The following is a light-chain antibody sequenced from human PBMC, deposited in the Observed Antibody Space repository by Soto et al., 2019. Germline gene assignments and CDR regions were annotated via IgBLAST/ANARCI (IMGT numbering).Light chain of an antibody. V-gene: IGLV1-44*01. CDR3: STWDDSLNGPL. J-gene: IGLJ2*01. CDR1: SSIIGGNT. Sequence: QSVLTQPPSASGTPGQRVTISCSGSSSIIGGNTVNWYQKVPGAAPKLIIFSNSQRPSGVPDRYSGSKSGTSASLAIGGLQSEDEAHYYCSTWDDSLNGPLFGGGTKVTVL. CDR2: SNS.